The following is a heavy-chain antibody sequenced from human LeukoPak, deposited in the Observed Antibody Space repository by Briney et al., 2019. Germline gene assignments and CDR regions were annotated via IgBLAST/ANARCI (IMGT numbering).Heavy chain of an antibody. V-gene: IGHV4-39*07. Sequence: SETLSLTCTVSGGSISSSSYYWGWIRQPPGKGLEWIGSIFYTGSTYYNVSLKSRVTISIETSKNQFSLKLSSVTAADTAVYYCARYCSSTSCPGDAFDIWGQGTMVTVSS. CDR1: GGSISSSSYY. CDR2: IFYTGST. J-gene: IGHJ3*02. CDR3: ARYCSSTSCPGDAFDI. D-gene: IGHD2-2*01.